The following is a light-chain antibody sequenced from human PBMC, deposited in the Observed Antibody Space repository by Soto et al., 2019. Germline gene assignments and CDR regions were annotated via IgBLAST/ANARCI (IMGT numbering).Light chain of an antibody. CDR3: QQRSNRIT. CDR2: DAS. J-gene: IGKJ5*01. CDR1: QSVSSY. Sequence: EIVLTQSPATLSLSPGERATISCRASQSVSSYLAWYQQKPGQAPRLLIYDASNRATGIPARFSGSGSGTDFTLTISSLEPEDFAVYYCQQRSNRITFGQGTRLEIK. V-gene: IGKV3-11*01.